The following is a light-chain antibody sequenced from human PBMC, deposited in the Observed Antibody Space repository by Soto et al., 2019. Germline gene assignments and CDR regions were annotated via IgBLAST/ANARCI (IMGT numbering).Light chain of an antibody. V-gene: IGKV3-20*01. J-gene: IGKJ3*01. CDR2: SAS. Sequence: EIVLTQSPGPLSLSPGERAILTCRASQSVTSSYLAWYQQKPGQAPRLLMYSASSRATGIPDRFSGSGSGTDFTLTISRLEPEDFVVYYCQQYGSSPLTFGPGTKVDIK. CDR1: QSVTSSY. CDR3: QQYGSSPLT.